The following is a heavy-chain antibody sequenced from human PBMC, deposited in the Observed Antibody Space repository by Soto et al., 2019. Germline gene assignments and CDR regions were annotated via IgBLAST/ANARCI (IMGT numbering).Heavy chain of an antibody. CDR2: TYYRSKWYN. CDR1: GDSVSSNSAA. Sequence: SQTLSLTCAISGDSVSSNSAAWIWIRQSPSRGLEWLGRTYYRSKWYNDYAVSVKSRITINPDTSKNQFSLQLNSVTPEDTAVYYCARDPTLGYCSSTSCWFDPWGQGTLVTVSS. D-gene: IGHD2-2*01. J-gene: IGHJ5*02. CDR3: ARDPTLGYCSSTSCWFDP. V-gene: IGHV6-1*01.